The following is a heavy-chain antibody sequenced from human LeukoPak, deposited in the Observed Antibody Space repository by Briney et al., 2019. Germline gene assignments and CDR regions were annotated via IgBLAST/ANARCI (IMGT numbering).Heavy chain of an antibody. CDR2: ISGVNGDI. D-gene: IGHD5-24*01. J-gene: IGHJ4*02. V-gene: IGHV1-18*04. Sequence: ASVKVSCKASGYTFTSYYMHWVRQAPGRGLEWMGWISGVNGDIHPAQRFQDRVTLTTDTSTSTACMELRSLRSDDTAVYYCAKDYNYVPDYWGQGTLITVSS. CDR1: GYTFTSYY. CDR3: AKDYNYVPDY.